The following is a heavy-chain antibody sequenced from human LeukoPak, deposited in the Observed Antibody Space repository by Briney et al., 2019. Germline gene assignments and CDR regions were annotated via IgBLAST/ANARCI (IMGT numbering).Heavy chain of an antibody. CDR1: GFTFSSYW. CDR2: INSDGSTT. V-gene: IGHV3-74*01. D-gene: IGHD3-22*01. Sequence: GGPLRLSCAASGFTFSSYWMHWVRQAPGKGLVWVSRINSDGSTTSYADSVKGRFTISRDNAKNTLYLQMNSLRAEDTAVYYCARGGLSGYYHDYWGQGTLVTVSS. J-gene: IGHJ4*02. CDR3: ARGGLSGYYHDY.